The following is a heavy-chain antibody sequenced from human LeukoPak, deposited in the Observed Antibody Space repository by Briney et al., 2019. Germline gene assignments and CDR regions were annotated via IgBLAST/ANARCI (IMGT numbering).Heavy chain of an antibody. CDR1: GFTFSSYA. D-gene: IGHD2-15*01. CDR2: ISGSGGST. CDR3: AKDLVVVVAGYYYMDV. Sequence: GGSLRLSCAASGFTFSSYAMSWVRQAPGKGLEWVSAISGSGGSTYYADSVKGRFTISGDNSKNTLYLQMNSLRAEDTAVYYCAKDLVVVVAGYYYMDVWGKGTTVTVSS. J-gene: IGHJ6*03. V-gene: IGHV3-23*01.